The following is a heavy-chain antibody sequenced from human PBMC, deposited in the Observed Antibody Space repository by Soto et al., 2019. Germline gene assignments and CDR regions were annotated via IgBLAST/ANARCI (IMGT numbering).Heavy chain of an antibody. V-gene: IGHV1-3*05. CDR1: GYTFTSYA. D-gene: IGHD3-16*01. CDR2: INAGNGNT. Sequence: QVQLVQAGAEEKKPGASVKVSCKAAGYTFTSYAMHWVRQAPGQRREWMGWINAGNGNTKYSQKLKGRVTMHRDTSAISVYMERSSLRSEDMDVSYWASADELGVFGPWGQGTLVTVSS. J-gene: IGHJ5*02. CDR3: ASADELGVFGP.